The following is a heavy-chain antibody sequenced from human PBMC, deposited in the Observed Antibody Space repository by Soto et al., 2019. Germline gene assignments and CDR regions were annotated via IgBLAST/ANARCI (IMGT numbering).Heavy chain of an antibody. V-gene: IGHV4-34*01. D-gene: IGHD6-19*01. CDR1: GGSFSGYY. CDR2: INHSGST. Sequence: QVQLQQWGAGLLKPSETLSLTCAVYGGSFSGYYWSWIRQPPGKGLEWIGEINHSGSTNYNPSLKSRVTISVDTSKNQFSLKLSSVTAADTAVYYYARGYSSGWYNWFDPWGQGTLVTVSS. CDR3: ARGYSSGWYNWFDP. J-gene: IGHJ5*02.